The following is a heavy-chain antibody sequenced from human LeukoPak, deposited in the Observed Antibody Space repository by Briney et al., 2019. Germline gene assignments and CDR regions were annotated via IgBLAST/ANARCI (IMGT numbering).Heavy chain of an antibody. V-gene: IGHV1-69*04. CDR3: ARDATLLWFGETLGGNFDY. D-gene: IGHD3-10*01. Sequence: SVKVSCKASGGTLSSYAISWVRQAPGQGLEWMGRIIPILGIANYAQKFQGRVTITADKSTSTAYMELSSLRSEDTAVYYCARDATLLWFGETLGGNFDYWGQGTLVTVSS. CDR1: GGTLSSYA. J-gene: IGHJ4*02. CDR2: IIPILGIA.